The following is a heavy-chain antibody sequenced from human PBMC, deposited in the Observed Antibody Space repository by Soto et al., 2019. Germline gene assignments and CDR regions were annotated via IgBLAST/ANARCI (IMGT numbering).Heavy chain of an antibody. Sequence: SETLSLTCTVSGGSISSYYWSWIRQPPGKGLEWIGYIYYSGGTNYNPSLKSRVTISVDTSKNQFSLKLSSVTAADTAVYYCARELGNSGYFDYWGQGTLVTVSS. CDR2: IYYSGGT. J-gene: IGHJ4*02. CDR1: GGSISSYY. D-gene: IGHD4-4*01. CDR3: ARELGNSGYFDY. V-gene: IGHV4-59*01.